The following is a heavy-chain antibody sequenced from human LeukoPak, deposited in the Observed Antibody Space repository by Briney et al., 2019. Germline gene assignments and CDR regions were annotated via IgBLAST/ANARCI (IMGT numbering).Heavy chain of an antibody. J-gene: IGHJ4*02. D-gene: IGHD6-19*01. CDR2: INPNSGGT. CDR3: ARGGYSSGWCLFDY. CDR1: GYAFTGYY. Sequence: ASVKVSCKASGYAFTGYYMHWVRQAPGQGLEWMGWINPNSGGTNYAQKFQGRVTMTRDTSISTAYMELSRLRSDDTAVYYCARGGYSSGWCLFDYWGQGTLVTVSS. V-gene: IGHV1-2*02.